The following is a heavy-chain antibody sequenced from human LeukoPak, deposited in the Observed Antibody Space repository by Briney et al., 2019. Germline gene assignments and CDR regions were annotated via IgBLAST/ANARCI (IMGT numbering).Heavy chain of an antibody. CDR2: IIPIFGTA. J-gene: IGHJ3*02. Sequence: SVKVSCKASGGTFSSYAISWVRQAPGQGLEWMGGIIPIFGTANYAQKFQGRVTITRDTSASTAYMELSSLRSEDTAVYYCARVRLEAGAFDIWGQGTMVTVSS. CDR1: GGTFSSYA. D-gene: IGHD1-1*01. CDR3: ARVRLEAGAFDI. V-gene: IGHV1-69*05.